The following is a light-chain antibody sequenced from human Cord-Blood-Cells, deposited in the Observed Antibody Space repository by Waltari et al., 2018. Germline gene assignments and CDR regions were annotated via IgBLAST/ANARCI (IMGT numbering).Light chain of an antibody. Sequence: EIVMTQSPATLSVSQGERPPLSCRASQSVSSNLTWYQQKPGQAPRLLIYGASTRATGIPARLSGSGSGTEFTLTISSLQSEDFAVYYCQQYNNWPPYTFGQGTKLEIK. J-gene: IGKJ2*01. CDR1: QSVSSN. V-gene: IGKV3-15*01. CDR2: GAS. CDR3: QQYNNWPPYT.